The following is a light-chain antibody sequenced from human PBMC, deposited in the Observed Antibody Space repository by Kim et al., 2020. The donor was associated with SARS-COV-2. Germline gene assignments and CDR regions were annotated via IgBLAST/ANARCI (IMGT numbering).Light chain of an antibody. CDR1: QDIRSA. V-gene: IGKV1D-13*01. CDR2: DAS. CDR3: QQYNDDPRT. Sequence: AAVGDRVTVTCRASQDIRSALVWLQQKPGRAPTVLIYDASTLESGVPSRFSGSGSGTDFTLTISSLQPEDFAAYFCQQYNDDPRTFGGGTKVDIK. J-gene: IGKJ4*01.